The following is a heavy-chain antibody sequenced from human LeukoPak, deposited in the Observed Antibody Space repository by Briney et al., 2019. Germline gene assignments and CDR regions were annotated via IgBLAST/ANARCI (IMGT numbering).Heavy chain of an antibody. D-gene: IGHD3-10*01. J-gene: IGHJ5*02. Sequence: SETLSLTCTVSGGSISSSSYYWGWIRQPPGKGLEWIGSIYYSGSTYYNPSLKSRVTISVDTSKNQFSLKLSSVTAADTAVYYCARDKGYYGSGSYYFWFDPWGQGTLVTVSS. CDR1: GGSISSSSYY. CDR3: ARDKGYYGSGSYYFWFDP. CDR2: IYYSGST. V-gene: IGHV4-39*07.